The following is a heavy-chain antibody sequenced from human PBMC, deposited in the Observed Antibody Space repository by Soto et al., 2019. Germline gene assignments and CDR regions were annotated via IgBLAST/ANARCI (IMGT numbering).Heavy chain of an antibody. CDR3: AKARSVVAANDAFDI. D-gene: IGHD5-12*01. CDR2: ISWDGGST. Sequence: LRLSCAASGFTFDDYTMHWVRQAPGKGLEWVSLISWDGGSTYYADSVKGRFTISRDNSKNSLYLQMNSLRTEDTALYYCAKARSVVAANDAFDIWGQGTMVTVSS. CDR1: GFTFDDYT. V-gene: IGHV3-43*01. J-gene: IGHJ3*02.